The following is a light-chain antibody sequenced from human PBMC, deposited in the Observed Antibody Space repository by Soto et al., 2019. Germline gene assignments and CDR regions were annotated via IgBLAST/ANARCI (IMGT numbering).Light chain of an antibody. Sequence: EIVLTQSPATLSLSPGQRATLSCRASQTVRSSYLAWYQQKPGQAPRLLIYDASDRATGIPARFSGSGSGTDFTLTISRLEPEDFAVYYCQQYGSSITFGPGTKVDIK. CDR1: QTVRSSY. CDR3: QQYGSSIT. J-gene: IGKJ3*01. CDR2: DAS. V-gene: IGKV3-20*01.